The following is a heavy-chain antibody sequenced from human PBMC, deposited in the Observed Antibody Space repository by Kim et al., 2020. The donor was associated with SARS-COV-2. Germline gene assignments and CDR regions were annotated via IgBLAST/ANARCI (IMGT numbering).Heavy chain of an antibody. V-gene: IGHV3-23*01. CDR2: ISGRGGST. D-gene: IGHD3-10*01. Sequence: GGSLRLSCAASGFTFSSYAMSWVRQAPGKGLEWVSAISGRGGSTYYADSVKGRFTISRDNSKNTLYLQMNSLRAEDTAVYYCAKGGLLWFGEKEVNDYWGQGNLVTVSS. CDR3: AKGGLLWFGEKEVNDY. J-gene: IGHJ4*02. CDR1: GFTFSSYA.